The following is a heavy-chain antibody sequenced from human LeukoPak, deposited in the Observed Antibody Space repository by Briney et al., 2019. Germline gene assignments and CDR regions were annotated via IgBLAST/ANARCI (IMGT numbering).Heavy chain of an antibody. Sequence: PSETLSLTCTVSGGSVSSGSYYWSWIRQPPGKGLEWIGYIYYSGSTNYNPSLKSRVTISVDTSKNQFSLKLSSVTAADTAVYYCARGGPRWFTNGMDVWGQGTTVTVSS. J-gene: IGHJ6*02. V-gene: IGHV4-61*01. CDR1: GGSVSSGSYY. D-gene: IGHD4-23*01. CDR2: IYYSGST. CDR3: ARGGPRWFTNGMDV.